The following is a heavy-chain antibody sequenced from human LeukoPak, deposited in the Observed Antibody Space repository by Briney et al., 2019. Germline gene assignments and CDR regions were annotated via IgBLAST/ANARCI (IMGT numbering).Heavy chain of an antibody. V-gene: IGHV4-34*01. CDR1: GGSFSGYY. CDR2: INHSGST. J-gene: IGHJ4*02. CDR3: ARGLEQWLVSLGY. D-gene: IGHD6-19*01. Sequence: SETLSLTCAVYGGSFSGYYWSWIRQPPGKGLEWIGEINHSGSTSYNPSLKSRVTISVDTSKNQFSLKLSSVTAADTAVYYCARGLEQWLVSLGYWGQGTLVTVSS.